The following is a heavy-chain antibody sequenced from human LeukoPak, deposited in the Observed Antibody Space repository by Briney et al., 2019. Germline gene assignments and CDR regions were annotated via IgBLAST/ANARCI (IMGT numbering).Heavy chain of an antibody. J-gene: IGHJ4*02. CDR2: IRSKTDGGTP. V-gene: IGHV3-15*01. CDR1: GFIFSKAW. CDR3: FTDPRLAKSPFDY. D-gene: IGHD4/OR15-4a*01. Sequence: PGGTLRLSCAAPGFIFSKAWMNWVRQAPGKGLEWVGRIRSKTDGGTPDYAAPVKGRFSISRDDSKNMVWLQMNSLKSEDTAVYYCFTDPRLAKSPFDYWGQGTLVTVSS.